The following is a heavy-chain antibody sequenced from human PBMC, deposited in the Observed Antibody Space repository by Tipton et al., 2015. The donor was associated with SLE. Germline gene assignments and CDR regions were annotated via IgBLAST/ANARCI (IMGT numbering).Heavy chain of an antibody. CDR2: IHYSGTT. D-gene: IGHD1/OR15-1a*01. J-gene: IGHJ3*02. CDR1: GGSIGRDY. V-gene: IGHV4-59*01. Sequence: TLSLTCSVSGGSIGRDYWSWIRQPPGKGLEWIGYIHYSGTTYYNPSLKSRVTISVDTSKNQFSLRVHSVTAADTAVYYCARGRNSWNNEAFHIWGQGTMVTVSS. CDR3: ARGRNSWNNEAFHI.